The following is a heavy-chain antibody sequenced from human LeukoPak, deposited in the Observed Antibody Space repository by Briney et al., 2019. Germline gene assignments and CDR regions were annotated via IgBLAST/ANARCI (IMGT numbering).Heavy chain of an antibody. CDR3: ASAIRCSGGSCNTGWFDP. J-gene: IGHJ5*02. Sequence: ASVKVSCNASGYTFTSYGISWVRQAPGQGLEWMGWISAYNGNTNYAQKLQGRVTMTTDTSTSTAYMELSSLRSEDTAVYYCASAIRCSGGSCNTGWFDPWGQGTLVTVSS. CDR1: GYTFTSYG. V-gene: IGHV1-18*01. CDR2: ISAYNGNT. D-gene: IGHD2-15*01.